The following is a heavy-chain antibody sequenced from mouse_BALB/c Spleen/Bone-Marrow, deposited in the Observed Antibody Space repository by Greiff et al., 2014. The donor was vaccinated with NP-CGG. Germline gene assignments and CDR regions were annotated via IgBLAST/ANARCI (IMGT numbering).Heavy chain of an antibody. V-gene: IGHV14-3*02. J-gene: IGHJ1*01. CDR3: ASYGYAWYFDV. CDR2: IDPANGNT. CDR1: GFNIKDTY. D-gene: IGHD2-14*01. Sequence: EVQLQQSGAELVKPGASVKLSCTASGFNIKDTYMHWVKQRPEQGLEWIGRIDPANGNTKYDPKFQGKATITADTSSNTAYLQLSSLTSEDTAVYYCASYGYAWYFDVWGAGTTVTVSS.